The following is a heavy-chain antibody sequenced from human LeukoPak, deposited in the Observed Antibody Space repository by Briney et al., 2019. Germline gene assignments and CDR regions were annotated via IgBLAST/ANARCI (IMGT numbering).Heavy chain of an antibody. CDR1: GFTFGTYS. Sequence: GGSLRLSCAASGFTFGTYSMNWVRQAPGKGLEWVSYISSSSSTIYYADSVKGRFTISRDNAKSSLYLQMNSLRAEDTAVYYCARGSTYYDSSGQVPFDYWGQGTLVTVSS. D-gene: IGHD3-22*01. J-gene: IGHJ4*02. V-gene: IGHV3-48*01. CDR3: ARGSTYYDSSGQVPFDY. CDR2: ISSSSSTI.